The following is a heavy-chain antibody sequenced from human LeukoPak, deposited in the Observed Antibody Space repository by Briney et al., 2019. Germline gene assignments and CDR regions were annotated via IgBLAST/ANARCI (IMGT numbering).Heavy chain of an antibody. J-gene: IGHJ5*02. CDR1: GFTFRTFA. D-gene: IGHD6-19*01. CDR2: ISYDGSNK. Sequence: GGSLRLSCAASGFTFRTFAMHWVRQAPGKGLEWVAVISYDGSNKYYADSVKGRFTISRDNSNNTLFLQMNSLRAEDTAVFYCARDLGIAVTNYEHWLDTWGEGTQVTVSS. V-gene: IGHV3-30*04. CDR3: ARDLGIAVTNYEHWLDT.